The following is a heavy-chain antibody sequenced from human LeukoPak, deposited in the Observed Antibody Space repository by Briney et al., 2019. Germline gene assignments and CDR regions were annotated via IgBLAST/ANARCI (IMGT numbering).Heavy chain of an antibody. CDR2: FDPEDGET. CDR1: AYTLTELS. CDR3: ATVYYYGSGSYYNPLDY. V-gene: IGHV1-24*01. J-gene: IGHJ4*02. Sequence: ASVKVSCKVSAYTLTELSMHWVRQAPGKGLEWMGGFDPEDGETIYAQKFQGRVTMTEDTSTDTAYMELSSLRSEDTAVYYCATVYYYGSGSYYNPLDYWGQGTLVTVSS. D-gene: IGHD3-10*01.